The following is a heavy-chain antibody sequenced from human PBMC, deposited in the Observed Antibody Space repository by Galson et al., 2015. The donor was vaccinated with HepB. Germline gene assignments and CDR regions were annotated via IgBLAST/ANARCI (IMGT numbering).Heavy chain of an antibody. D-gene: IGHD3-22*01. J-gene: IGHJ4*02. Sequence: SLRLSCSASGFTVSSNYMSWVRQAPGKGLEWVSVIYSGGSTYYGDSVKGRFTISRHNSKNTLYLQMNSLRAEDTAVYYCARELRYYDSSGYYWGPIDYWGQGTLVTVSS. CDR1: GFTVSSNY. CDR3: ARELRYYDSSGYYWGPIDY. V-gene: IGHV3-53*04. CDR2: IYSGGST.